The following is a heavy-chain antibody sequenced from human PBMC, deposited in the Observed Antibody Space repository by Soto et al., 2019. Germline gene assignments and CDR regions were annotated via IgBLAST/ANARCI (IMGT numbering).Heavy chain of an antibody. V-gene: IGHV1-2*04. CDR2: INPNSGGT. D-gene: IGHD4-17*01. CDR3: ARVTDYGGNLKGYYGMDV. J-gene: IGHJ6*02. CDR1: GYTFTGYY. Sequence: ASVKVSCKASGYTFTGYYTHWVRQAPGQGLEWMGWINPNSGGTNYAQKFQGWVTMTRDTSISTAYMELSRLRSDDTAVYYCARVTDYGGNLKGYYGMDVWGQGTTVTVSS.